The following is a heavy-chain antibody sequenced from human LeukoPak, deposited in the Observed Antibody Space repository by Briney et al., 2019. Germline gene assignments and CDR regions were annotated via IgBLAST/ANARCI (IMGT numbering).Heavy chain of an antibody. J-gene: IGHJ4*02. CDR2: INHSGST. CDR3: ARRTYYYDSSGSSSGYYFDY. V-gene: IGHV4-34*01. CDR1: GGSFSGYY. D-gene: IGHD3-22*01. Sequence: SETLSLTCAVYGGSFSGYYWSWIRQPPGKGLEWIGEINHSGSTNYNPSLKSRVTISVGTSKNQFSLKLSSVTAADTAVYYCARRTYYYDSSGSSSGYYFDYWGQGTLVTVSS.